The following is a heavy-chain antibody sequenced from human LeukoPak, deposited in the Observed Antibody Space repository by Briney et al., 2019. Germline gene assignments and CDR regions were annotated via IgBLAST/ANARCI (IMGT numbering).Heavy chain of an antibody. CDR3: ARSPRRDGYNYWDYYYYYGMDV. CDR2: MNPNSGNT. J-gene: IGHJ6*02. CDR1: GYTFTSYD. D-gene: IGHD5-24*01. Sequence: GSVKVSCKASGYTFTSYDINWVRQATGQGLEWMGWMNPNSGNTGYAQKFQGRVTMTRNTPISTAYMELSSLRSEDTAVYYCARSPRRDGYNYWDYYYYYGMDVWGQGTTVTVSS. V-gene: IGHV1-8*01.